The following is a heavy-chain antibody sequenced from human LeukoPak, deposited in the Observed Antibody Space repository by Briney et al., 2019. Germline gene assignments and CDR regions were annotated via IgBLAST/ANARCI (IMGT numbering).Heavy chain of an antibody. V-gene: IGHV3-48*03. J-gene: IGHJ4*02. Sequence: GGSLRLSCAASEFTFSSYEMNWVRQAPGKGLEWVSYISNSGSPIYYADSVEGRFTISRDNAKNSLYLQMNSLRAEDTAVYYCARAWLRIIDYWGQGTLVTVSS. D-gene: IGHD5-12*01. CDR3: ARAWLRIIDY. CDR2: ISNSGSPI. CDR1: EFTFSSYE.